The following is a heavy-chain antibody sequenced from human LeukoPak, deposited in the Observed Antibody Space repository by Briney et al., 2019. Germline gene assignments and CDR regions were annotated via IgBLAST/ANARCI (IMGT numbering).Heavy chain of an antibody. CDR3: AKDLLLWFGESTTSEEFYYYYGMDV. CDR1: GLTFSIYW. V-gene: IGHV3-7*03. D-gene: IGHD3-10*01. CDR2: IKKDGSEK. J-gene: IGHJ6*02. Sequence: GGSLRLSCAASGLTFSIYWMSWVRQAPGKGLEWVANIKKDGSEKYYVDSVKGRFTISRDNVKNSLYLQMNSLRAEDTAVYYCAKDLLLWFGESTTSEEFYYYYGMDVWGQGTTVTVSS.